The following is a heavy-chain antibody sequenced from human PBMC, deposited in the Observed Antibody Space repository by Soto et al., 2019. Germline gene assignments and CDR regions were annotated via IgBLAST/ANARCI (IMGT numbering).Heavy chain of an antibody. J-gene: IGHJ4*02. Sequence: PSETLSLTCTVSVGSFTNSSYNWGWIPQSPGKGLEWIVSVYYRGRSYSKSSVKIRVTISVDTSKNRFSLSLNSGTASDTAVYFCVSQRTTVPTQAYFDYWGPRALVTVSS. D-gene: IGHD4-17*01. CDR3: VSQRTTVPTQAYFDY. V-gene: IGHV4-39*01. CDR1: VGSFTNSSYN. CDR2: VYYRGRS.